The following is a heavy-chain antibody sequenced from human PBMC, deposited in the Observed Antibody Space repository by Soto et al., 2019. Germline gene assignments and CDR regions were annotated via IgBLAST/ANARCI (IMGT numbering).Heavy chain of an antibody. Sequence: QVQLGQSGAEVKKPGASAKVSCKASGYTVTDNGVSWMRQAPGQGLDWMGWINPNNGNTKYAQNFQGRVTMNTDTSTSTAYVELRSLRSDDTAMYYCARASISGMFYYYYWGQGTLVTVSS. J-gene: IGHJ4*02. D-gene: IGHD3-10*01. V-gene: IGHV1-18*01. CDR3: ARASISGMFYYYY. CDR2: INPNNGNT. CDR1: GYTVTDNG.